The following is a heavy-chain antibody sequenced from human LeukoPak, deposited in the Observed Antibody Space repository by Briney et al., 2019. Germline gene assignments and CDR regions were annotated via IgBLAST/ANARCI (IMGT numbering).Heavy chain of an antibody. CDR3: AKSDTPWGSWYYFDS. Sequence: GGSLRLSCAVSGSTFRNYGMSWVRQAPGKGLEWVSSINNSGGAAYYADSVKGRFTISRDNSKNTLYLQMNSLRVEDTAVYYCAKSDTPWGSWYYFDSWGQGTLVTVSS. CDR1: GSTFRNYG. CDR2: INNSGGAA. D-gene: IGHD6-13*01. V-gene: IGHV3-23*01. J-gene: IGHJ4*02.